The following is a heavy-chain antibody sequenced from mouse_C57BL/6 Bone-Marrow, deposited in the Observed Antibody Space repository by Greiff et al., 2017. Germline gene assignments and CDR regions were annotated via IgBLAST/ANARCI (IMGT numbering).Heavy chain of an antibody. J-gene: IGHJ1*03. CDR3: ASPYYGSSYRYWYFDV. V-gene: IGHV1-80*01. Sequence: VKLQQSGAELVKPGASVKISCKASGYAFSSYWMNWVKQRPGKGLEWIGQIYPGDGDTNYNGQFKGKATLTADKSSSTAYMQLSSLTSEDSAVYFCASPYYGSSYRYWYFDVWGTGTTVTVSS. CDR2: IYPGDGDT. CDR1: GYAFSSYW. D-gene: IGHD1-1*01.